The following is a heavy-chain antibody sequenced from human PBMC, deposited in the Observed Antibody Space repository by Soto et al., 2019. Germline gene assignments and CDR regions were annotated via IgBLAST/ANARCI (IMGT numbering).Heavy chain of an antibody. D-gene: IGHD3-10*01. V-gene: IGHV4-31*02. CDR2: IYYSGGT. Sequence: HPGKGLEWIGYIYYSGGTYYNPSLKSRVTISVDTSKNQFSLKLSSVTAADTAVYYCAREAWYYYGSGSYSDGMDVWGQGTTVTVSS. CDR3: AREAWYYYGSGSYSDGMDV. J-gene: IGHJ6*02.